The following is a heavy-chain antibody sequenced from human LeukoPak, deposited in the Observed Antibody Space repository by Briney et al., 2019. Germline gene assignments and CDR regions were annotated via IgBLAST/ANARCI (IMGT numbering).Heavy chain of an antibody. CDR2: INHSGST. D-gene: IGHD1-26*01. CDR3: ARVGGSYDDVGY. V-gene: IGHV4-34*01. Sequence: SETLSLTCAASGGSFGGHYWSWIRQPPGKGLEWIGEINHSGSTNYNPSLKSRVTMSVDTSKNQFSLRLSSVTAADTAVYYCARVGGSYDDVGYWRQGTRVTVSS. CDR1: GGSFGGHY. J-gene: IGHJ4*02.